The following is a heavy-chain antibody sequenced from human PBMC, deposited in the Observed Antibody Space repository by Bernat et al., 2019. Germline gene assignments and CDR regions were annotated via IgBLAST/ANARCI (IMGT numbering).Heavy chain of an antibody. J-gene: IGHJ4*02. Sequence: EVQLLESGGGLVQPGGSLRLSCAASGFNFSSYAMSWVRQAPGKGLEWVSAISGSGGSTYYADSVKGRFTISRDNSKNTLYLQMNSLRAEDTAVYYCAKEYSSSWYGATYYFDYWGQGTLVTVSS. CDR1: GFNFSSYA. CDR3: AKEYSSSWYGATYYFDY. V-gene: IGHV3-23*01. D-gene: IGHD6-13*01. CDR2: ISGSGGST.